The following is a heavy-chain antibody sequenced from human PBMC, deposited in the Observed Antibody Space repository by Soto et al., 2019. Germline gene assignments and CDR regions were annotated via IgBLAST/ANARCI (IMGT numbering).Heavy chain of an antibody. J-gene: IGHJ4*02. CDR3: SRDPGVTRFDY. Sequence: PPETLSLTCTVSGGSITSSYWSWIRRPPGKGLEWIAYIYDTGISCYTPSTSYNPSLKSRVTMSVDTSKSQFSLMLTSVTAADPAVYYCSRDPGVTRFDYWGQGALVTVS. CDR2: IYDTGISCYTPST. D-gene: IGHD3-10*01. V-gene: IGHV4-59*01. CDR1: GGSITSSY.